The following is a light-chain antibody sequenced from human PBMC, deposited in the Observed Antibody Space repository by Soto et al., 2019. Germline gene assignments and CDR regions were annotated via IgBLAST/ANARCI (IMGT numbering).Light chain of an antibody. CDR3: CSYAGSYIYV. V-gene: IGLV2-11*01. CDR1: SSDVGAYNY. J-gene: IGLJ1*01. CDR2: DVG. Sequence: QSALTQPRSVSGSPGQSVTISCTGTSSDVGAYNYVSWYQQFPDKAPKLMIYDVGERPSGVPDRFSGSKSGNTASLTISGLQAEDEADYYCCSYAGSYIYVFGSGTKVTVL.